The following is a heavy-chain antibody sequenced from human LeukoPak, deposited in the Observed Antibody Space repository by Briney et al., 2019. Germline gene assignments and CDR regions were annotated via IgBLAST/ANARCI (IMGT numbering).Heavy chain of an antibody. CDR3: ARLYGNYQNYFDY. D-gene: IGHD1-7*01. CDR1: GGSFSGYH. J-gene: IGHJ4*02. CDR2: MYYRGNT. Sequence: PSETLSLTCAVYGGSFSGYHWSWIRQPPGKGLEWVGHMYYRGNTFYSPSLKSRVTISVDTSKNQFSLKLRSVTAADTAVYYCARLYGNYQNYFDYWGQGTLVTVSS. V-gene: IGHV4-34*01.